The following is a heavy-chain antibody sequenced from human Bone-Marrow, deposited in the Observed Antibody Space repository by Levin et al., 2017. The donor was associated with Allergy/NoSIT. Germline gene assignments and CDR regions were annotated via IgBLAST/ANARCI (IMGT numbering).Heavy chain of an antibody. CDR1: GGSISDDSYY. V-gene: IGHV4-39*07. D-gene: IGHD2/OR15-2a*01. CDR2: IYYDGSA. J-gene: IGHJ6*02. CDR3: AGEPNRPYHYHYGLDV. Sequence: SQTLSLTCTVSGGSISDDSYYWAWVRQPPGKGLEWIGSIYYDGSAYYNPSLKTRLTISVDTSKNQFSLRVNSVTAADTAVYYCAGEPNRPYHYHYGLDVWGQGTTVTVSS.